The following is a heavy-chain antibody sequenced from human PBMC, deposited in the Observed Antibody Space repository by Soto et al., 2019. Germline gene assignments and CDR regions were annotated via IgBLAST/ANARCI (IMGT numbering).Heavy chain of an antibody. CDR2: IYHSGST. CDR3: ARIITIFGVVIFRNWFDP. CDR1: GYSISSGYY. J-gene: IGHJ5*02. V-gene: IGHV4-38-2*01. D-gene: IGHD3-3*01. Sequence: LSLTCAVSGYSISSGYYWGWIRQPPGKGLEWIGSIYHSGSTYYNPSLKSRVTISVDTSKNQFSLKLSSVTAADTAVYYCARIITIFGVVIFRNWFDPWGQGTLVTVSS.